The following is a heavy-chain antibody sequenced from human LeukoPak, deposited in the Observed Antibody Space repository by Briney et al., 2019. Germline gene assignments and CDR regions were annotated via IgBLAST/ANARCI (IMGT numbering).Heavy chain of an antibody. CDR3: ARDRGYDILTGYYTARTDY. J-gene: IGHJ4*02. V-gene: IGHV1-18*04. D-gene: IGHD3-9*01. CDR1: GYTFTSYG. Sequence: ASVKVSCKASGYTFTSYGIGWVRQAPGQGLEWMGWISAYNGNTDYAQKLQGRVTMTTDTSTSTAYMELRSLRSDDTAVYYCARDRGYDILTGYYTARTDYWGQGTLVTVSS. CDR2: ISAYNGNT.